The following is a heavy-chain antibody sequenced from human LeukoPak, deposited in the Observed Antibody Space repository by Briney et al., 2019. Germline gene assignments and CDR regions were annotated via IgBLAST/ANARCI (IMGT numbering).Heavy chain of an antibody. CDR1: GFTFRSYG. CDR3: AKLPGSYSPFDY. J-gene: IGHJ4*02. D-gene: IGHD1-26*01. CDR2: ISSGGGGT. Sequence: GGSLRLSCAASGFTFRSYGIHWVRQAPGKGLEWVSTISSGGGGTYYADSVKGRFTISRDNFKNTLYLQMNSLRAEDTAAYYCAKLPGSYSPFDYWGQGTLVPVSS. V-gene: IGHV3-23*01.